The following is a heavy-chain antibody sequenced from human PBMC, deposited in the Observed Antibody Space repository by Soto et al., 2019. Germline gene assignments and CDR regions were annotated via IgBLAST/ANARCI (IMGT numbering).Heavy chain of an antibody. Sequence: GASVKVSCKASGYTFTSYDINWVRQATGQGLEWMGWMNPNSGNTGYAQKFQGRVTMTRNTSISTAYMELSSLRSEDTAVYYCARGQRPRIPRGFDIWGKGTMVTVSS. CDR3: ARGQRPRIPRGFDI. V-gene: IGHV1-8*01. J-gene: IGHJ3*02. D-gene: IGHD2-2*02. CDR1: GYTFTSYD. CDR2: MNPNSGNT.